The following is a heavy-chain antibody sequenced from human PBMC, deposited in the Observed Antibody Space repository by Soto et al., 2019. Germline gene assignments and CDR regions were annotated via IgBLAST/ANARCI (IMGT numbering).Heavy chain of an antibody. Sequence: TSETLSLTCAVSGGSISSGGYSWSWIRQPPGKGLEWIGYIYHSGSTYYNPSLKSRVTISVDRSKNQFSLKLSSVTAADTAVYYCARGFSQTNHYPRFDYWGQGTLVTVSS. J-gene: IGHJ4*02. V-gene: IGHV4-30-2*01. CDR3: ARGFSQTNHYPRFDY. CDR1: GGSISSGGYS. D-gene: IGHD1-26*01. CDR2: IYHSGST.